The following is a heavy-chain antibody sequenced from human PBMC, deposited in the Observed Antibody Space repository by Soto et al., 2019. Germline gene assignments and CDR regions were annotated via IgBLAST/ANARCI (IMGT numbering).Heavy chain of an antibody. V-gene: IGHV3-23*01. D-gene: IGHD6-19*01. J-gene: IGHJ4*02. CDR2: ISPYGDTT. CDR3: VSSPTAVAGTTYYFDY. CDR1: GFTFSGYA. Sequence: PGGSLRLSCAASGFTFSGYAMSWVRQAPGKGLEWVSAISPYGDTTYYADSVKGRFTLSRDNSKNTLYLQMNGLRVEDTAVFYCVSSPTAVAGTTYYFDYWGQGTLVTVSS.